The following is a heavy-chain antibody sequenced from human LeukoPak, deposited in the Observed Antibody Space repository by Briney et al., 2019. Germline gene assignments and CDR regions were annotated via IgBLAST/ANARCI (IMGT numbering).Heavy chain of an antibody. CDR2: IKEDGSEK. J-gene: IGHJ4*02. Sequence: GGSLRLSCAASGFTFSAYWMSWVRQAPGKGLEWVANIKEDGSEKYYGDSVKGRFTISRDNAKNSLYLQMNSLRVEDTSVYYCARDSSGYQWGQGTLVTVSS. V-gene: IGHV3-7*01. CDR1: GFTFSAYW. D-gene: IGHD3-22*01. CDR3: ARDSSGYQ.